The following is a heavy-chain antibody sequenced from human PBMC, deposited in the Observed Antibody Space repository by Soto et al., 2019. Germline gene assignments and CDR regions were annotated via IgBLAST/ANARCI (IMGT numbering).Heavy chain of an antibody. Sequence: QVQLQESGPGLVKPSGTLSLTCAVSSGSISSTNWWSWVRQSPGKGLEWIGEIYHSGSINYNPSLKSRVTLSVDKSKNQFSLKLSSVTAADTAVYYCARDCSSSSCHGRASDVWGQGTMVTVSS. CDR1: SGSISSTNW. CDR2: IYHSGSI. D-gene: IGHD2-2*01. J-gene: IGHJ3*01. V-gene: IGHV4-4*02. CDR3: ARDCSSSSCHGRASDV.